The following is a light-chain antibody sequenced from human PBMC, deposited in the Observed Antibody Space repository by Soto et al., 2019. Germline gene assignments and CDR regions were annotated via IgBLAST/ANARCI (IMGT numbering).Light chain of an antibody. V-gene: IGKV3-11*01. CDR1: QSVSSY. CDR2: DAS. CDR3: QQRSNWLRT. J-gene: IGKJ2*02. Sequence: EIVLTQSPATLSLSPGERATLSCRASQSVSSYLAWNQQKPGQAPRLLIYDASNRATGIPARFSGSGSGTDFTLTISSLEPEDFAVYYCQQRSNWLRTFGQGTKLEIK.